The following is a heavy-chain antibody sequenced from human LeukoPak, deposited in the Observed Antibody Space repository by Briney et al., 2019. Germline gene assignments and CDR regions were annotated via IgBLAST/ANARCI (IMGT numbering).Heavy chain of an antibody. CDR1: GDSVSRKSPT. Sequence: SQTLSLTCAISGDSVSRKSPTWNWIRQSPSRGLEWLGWTYYRSQCFYDYGVSVKGRIVINPDTSKIEFSLQMNSVTPEDTAVYFCARDFSGWYNWFDPWGQGILVTVSS. CDR3: ARDFSGWYNWFDP. V-gene: IGHV6-1*01. J-gene: IGHJ5*02. CDR2: TYYRSQCFY. D-gene: IGHD6-19*01.